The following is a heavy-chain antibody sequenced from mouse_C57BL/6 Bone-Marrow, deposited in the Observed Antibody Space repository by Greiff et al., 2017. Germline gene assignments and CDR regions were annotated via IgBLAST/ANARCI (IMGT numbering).Heavy chain of an antibody. CDR1: GFNLKDDY. D-gene: IGHD3-3*01. CDR2: IDPENGDT. V-gene: IGHV14-4*01. J-gene: IGHJ3*01. CDR3: TTGGDGAP. Sequence: VQLQQSGAELVRPGASVKLSCPASGFNLKDDYMHWVKQRPEQGLEWIGWIDPENGDTEYASKFQGKATITADTSSNTAYLQLSSLTSEDTAVYYCTTGGDGAPRGQGTLVTVSA.